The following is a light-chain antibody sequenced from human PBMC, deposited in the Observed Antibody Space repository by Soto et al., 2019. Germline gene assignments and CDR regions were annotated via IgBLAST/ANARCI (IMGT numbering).Light chain of an antibody. CDR3: QHYDNLPMYT. J-gene: IGKJ2*01. CDR1: QDITNY. Sequence: IQMTQSPSSLSASVGDRVSITCQASQDITNYLNWYQHKAGKAPKLLIYDACNLETGVPSRFSGSGSGTDFNFTISSMQPEDIATYYCQHYDNLPMYTFGQGTKLEIK. CDR2: DAC. V-gene: IGKV1-33*01.